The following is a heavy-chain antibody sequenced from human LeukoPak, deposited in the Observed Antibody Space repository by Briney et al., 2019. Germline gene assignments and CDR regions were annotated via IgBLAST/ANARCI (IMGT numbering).Heavy chain of an antibody. CDR1: GGSFSGYY. J-gene: IGHJ6*03. V-gene: IGHV4-34*01. CDR2: INHSGST. CDR3: ARHGDHSSSWSPELYYYYYMDV. Sequence: PSETLSLTCAVYGGSFSGYYWSWIRQPPGKGLEWIGEINHSGSTNYNPFLKSRVTISVDTSKNQFSLKLSSLTAADTAVYYCARHGDHSSSWSPELYYYYYMDVWGKGTTVTISS. D-gene: IGHD6-13*01.